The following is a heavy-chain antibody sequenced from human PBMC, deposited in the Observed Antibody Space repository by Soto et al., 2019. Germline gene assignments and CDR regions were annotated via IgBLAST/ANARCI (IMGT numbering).Heavy chain of an antibody. Sequence: SGRSLRLSCAASGFVFSDYGMHWVRQAPGNGLEWVALITNDGNNEFYRESVKGRFSISRGRSTNTVDLLMNSLRPEDTGVYYCAKEGPGGGRHFYYGMDVWGQGTTVTVSS. V-gene: IGHV3-30*18. CDR2: ITNDGNNE. CDR3: AKEGPGGGRHFYYGMDV. D-gene: IGHD1-26*01. J-gene: IGHJ6*02. CDR1: GFVFSDYG.